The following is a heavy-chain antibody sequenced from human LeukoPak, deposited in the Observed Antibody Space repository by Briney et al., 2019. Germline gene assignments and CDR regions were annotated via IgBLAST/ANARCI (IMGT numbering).Heavy chain of an antibody. J-gene: IGHJ4*02. CDR1: GFTFSSYA. Sequence: PGGSLRLSCAASGFTFSSYAMSWVRQAPGKGLEWVSAISGSGGSTYYADSVKGRFTISRGNSKDTLYLQMNSLRAEDTAVYYCAKGDCSSTSCQGNYWGQGTLVTVSS. V-gene: IGHV3-23*01. D-gene: IGHD2-2*01. CDR2: ISGSGGST. CDR3: AKGDCSSTSCQGNY.